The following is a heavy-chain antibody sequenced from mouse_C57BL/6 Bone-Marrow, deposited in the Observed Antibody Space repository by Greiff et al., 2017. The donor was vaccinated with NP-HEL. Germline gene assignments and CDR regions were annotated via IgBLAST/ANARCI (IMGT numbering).Heavy chain of an antibody. CDR2: IDPEDGET. V-gene: IGHV14-2*01. D-gene: IGHD1-1*01. J-gene: IGHJ2*01. CDR3: ARGYGSSWDYFDY. Sequence: EVKLMESGAELVKPGASVKLSCTASGFNIKDYYMHWVKQRTEQGLEWIGRIDPEDGETKYAPKFQGKATITADTSSNTAYLQLSSLTSEDTAVYYGARGYGSSWDYFDYWGQGTTLTVSS. CDR1: GFNIKDYY.